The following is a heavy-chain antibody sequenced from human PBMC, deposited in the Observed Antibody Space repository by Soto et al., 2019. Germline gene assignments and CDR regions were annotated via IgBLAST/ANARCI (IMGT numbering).Heavy chain of an antibody. J-gene: IGHJ4*02. D-gene: IGHD1-26*01. CDR2: IIPIFGTA. Sequence: ASVKVSCKASGGTFSSYAISWVRQAPGQGLEWMGGIIPIFGTANYAQKFQGRVTITADESTSTAYMELSSLRSEDTAVYYCARGRIVGATTYYFDYWGQGTLVTVSS. CDR3: ARGRIVGATTYYFDY. CDR1: GGTFSSYA. V-gene: IGHV1-69*13.